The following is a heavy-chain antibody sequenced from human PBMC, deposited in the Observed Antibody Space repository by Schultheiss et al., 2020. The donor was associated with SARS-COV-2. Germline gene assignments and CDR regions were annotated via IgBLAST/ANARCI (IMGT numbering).Heavy chain of an antibody. CDR2: IYYSGST. CDR3: AKFPGSSGSFDY. V-gene: IGHV4-28*01. Sequence: ETLSLTCAVSGDSISSSHWWSWIRQPPGKGLEWIGYIYYSGSTDYNPSLKSRVTISVDTSKNQFSLKLSSVTAADTAVYYCAKFPGSSGSFDYWGQGTLVTVSS. J-gene: IGHJ4*02. CDR1: GDSISSSHW. D-gene: IGHD6-19*01.